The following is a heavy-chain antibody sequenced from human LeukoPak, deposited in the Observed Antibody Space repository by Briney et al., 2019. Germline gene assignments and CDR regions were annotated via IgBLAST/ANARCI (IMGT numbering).Heavy chain of an antibody. CDR1: GVSISSGGYY. CDR3: AVYSGSYYFDY. CDR2: IYYSGGT. D-gene: IGHD1-26*01. J-gene: IGHJ4*02. Sequence: PSQTLSLTCTVSGVSISSGGYYWSWIRQHPGKGLEWIGYIYYSGGTYYNPSLKSRVTISVDTSKNQFSLKLSSVTAADTAVYYCAVYSGSYYFDYWAREPWSPSPQ. V-gene: IGHV4-31*03.